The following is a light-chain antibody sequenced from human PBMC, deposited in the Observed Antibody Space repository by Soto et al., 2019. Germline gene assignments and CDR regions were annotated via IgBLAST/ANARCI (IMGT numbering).Light chain of an antibody. CDR2: DVT. Sequence: QSALTQPASVSGSPGQSITISCTGTSSDVGDNNYVSWYQQHPGKAPKLMIYDVTHRPSGISNRFSGSKSGNTASLTISGLQAEDEADYYCSSYTSSSTLYFFGTGTKLTVL. CDR3: SSYTSSSTLYF. V-gene: IGLV2-14*01. CDR1: SSDVGDNNY. J-gene: IGLJ1*01.